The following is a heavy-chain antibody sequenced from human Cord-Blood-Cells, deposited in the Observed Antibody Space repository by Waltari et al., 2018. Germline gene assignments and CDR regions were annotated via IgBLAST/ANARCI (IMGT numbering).Heavy chain of an antibody. J-gene: IGHJ5*02. V-gene: IGHV1-69*10. CDR2: IIPILGIA. CDR1: EGTFSIVA. CDR3: AREITMIVVVKRGWFDP. Sequence: QVQLVQSGAAVKKPGSSVKVSCKASEGTFSIVAISWVRQAPGQGLEWMGGIIPILGIANYAQKCQGRVTITADKSTSTAYMELSSLRSEDTAVYYCAREITMIVVVKRGWFDPWGQGTLVTVSS. D-gene: IGHD3-22*01.